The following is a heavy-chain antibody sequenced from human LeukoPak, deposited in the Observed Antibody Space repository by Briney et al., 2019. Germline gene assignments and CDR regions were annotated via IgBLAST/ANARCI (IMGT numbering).Heavy chain of an antibody. V-gene: IGHV3-33*01. Sequence: GGSLRLSCAASGFTFSSYGMHWVRQAPGKGLEWVAVIWYDGSNKYYADSVKGRSTISRDNSKNTLYLQMNSLRAEDTAVYYCARDLVHGSNYDCWGQGTLVTVSS. CDR3: ARDLVHGSNYDC. J-gene: IGHJ4*02. D-gene: IGHD3-10*01. CDR1: GFTFSSYG. CDR2: IWYDGSNK.